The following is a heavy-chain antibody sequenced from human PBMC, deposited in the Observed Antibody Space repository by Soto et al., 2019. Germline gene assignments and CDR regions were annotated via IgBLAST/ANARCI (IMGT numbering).Heavy chain of an antibody. CDR2: ISAYNGNT. V-gene: IGHV1-18*01. CDR3: ARSKDYDFWSGPGY. D-gene: IGHD3-3*01. Sequence: ASVKLSCKASGYTFTSYGISRVPQEPGQGLEWMGWISAYNGNTNYAQKLQGRVTMTTDTSTSTAYMELRSLRSDDTVVYYCARSKDYDFWSGPGYWGQGTLVTVSS. CDR1: GYTFTSYG. J-gene: IGHJ4*02.